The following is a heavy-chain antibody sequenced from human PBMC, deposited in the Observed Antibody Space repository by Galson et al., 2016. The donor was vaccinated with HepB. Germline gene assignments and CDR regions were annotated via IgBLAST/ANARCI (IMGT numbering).Heavy chain of an antibody. D-gene: IGHD1-14*01. CDR3: AVNLFDS. V-gene: IGHV3-33*01. CDR1: GFTFNTYG. CDR2: VGSDGTTK. Sequence: SLRLSCAASGFTFNTYGMHWVRQAPGKGLDWVAVVGSDGTTKYYADSVKDRFTISRDNSKNTLYLQMNNLRAEDTAVYYCAVNLFDSWGQGTLVTASS. J-gene: IGHJ4*02.